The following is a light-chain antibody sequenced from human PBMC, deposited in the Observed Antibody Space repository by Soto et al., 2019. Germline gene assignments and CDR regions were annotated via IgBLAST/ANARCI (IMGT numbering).Light chain of an antibody. Sequence: QSVLTQPPSASGTPGQRVSFSCSGSNSNIGNNYVDWYQQLPGSAPKLLIYRNNQRPSGVPDRFSGSKSGTSASLAISGLRSEDEADYYCASWDDSLRLWVFGGGTKVTVL. CDR3: ASWDDSLRLWV. CDR2: RNN. J-gene: IGLJ3*02. V-gene: IGLV1-47*01. CDR1: NSNIGNNY.